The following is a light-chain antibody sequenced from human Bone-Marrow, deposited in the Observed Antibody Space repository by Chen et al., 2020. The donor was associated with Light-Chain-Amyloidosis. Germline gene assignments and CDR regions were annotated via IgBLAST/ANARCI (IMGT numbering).Light chain of an antibody. CDR1: KIGSTS. CDR3: QVWDRSSDRPV. J-gene: IGLJ3*02. Sequence: SYVLTQPSPVSVAPGPTATNACGGNKIGSTSVHWYQQTPGQAPLLVVYDDSDRPSGIPERLSGSNSGNTATLTISRVEAGDEADYYCQVWDRSSDRPVFGGGTKLTVL. CDR2: DDS. V-gene: IGLV3-21*02.